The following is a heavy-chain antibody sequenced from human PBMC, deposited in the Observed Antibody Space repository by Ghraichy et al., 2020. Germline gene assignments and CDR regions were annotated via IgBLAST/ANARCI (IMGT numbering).Heavy chain of an antibody. V-gene: IGHV3-15*01. CDR2: IKSKTDGGTT. CDR1: GFTFSNAW. CDR3: TTDGARYSGSYFNY. Sequence: LSLTCAASGFTFSNAWMSWVRQAPGKGLEWVGRIKSKTDGGTTDYAAPVKGRFTISRDDSKNTLYLQMNSLKTEDTAVYYCTTDGARYSGSYFNYWGQGTLVTVSS. D-gene: IGHD1-26*01. J-gene: IGHJ4*02.